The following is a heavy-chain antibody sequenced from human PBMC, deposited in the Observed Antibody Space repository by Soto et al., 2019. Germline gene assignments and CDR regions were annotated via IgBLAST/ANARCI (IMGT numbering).Heavy chain of an antibody. CDR2: ISGSGGST. D-gene: IGHD2-2*01. CDR3: AREEDIVVVPAAAYYYYYGMDV. Sequence: EVQLLESGGGLVQPGGSLRLSCAASGFTFSSYAMSWVRQAPGKGLEWVSAISGSGGSTYYADSVKGRFTISRDNSKNTLYLQMNSLRAEDTAVYYCAREEDIVVVPAAAYYYYYGMDVWGQGTTVTVSS. V-gene: IGHV3-23*01. CDR1: GFTFSSYA. J-gene: IGHJ6*02.